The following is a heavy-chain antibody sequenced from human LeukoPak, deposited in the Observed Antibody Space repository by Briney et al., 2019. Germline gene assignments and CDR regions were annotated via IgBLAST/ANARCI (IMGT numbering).Heavy chain of an antibody. CDR2: INSGGSGT. V-gene: IGHV3-74*01. CDR1: GFAFSSNW. J-gene: IGHJ4*02. CDR3: ATSLGEFTFAN. Sequence: GGSLRLSCAASGFAFSSNWMHWVRQTPGKGLVWVSRINSGGSGTSYAASVEGRFTISRDNAKNTLYLQMNSLRVEDTAVYYCATSLGEFTFANWGQGTLVTVSS. D-gene: IGHD2/OR15-2a*01.